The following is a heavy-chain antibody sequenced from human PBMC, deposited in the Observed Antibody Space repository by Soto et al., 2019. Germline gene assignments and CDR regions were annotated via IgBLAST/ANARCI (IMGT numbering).Heavy chain of an antibody. CDR1: GFTFDDYA. J-gene: IGHJ3*02. CDR3: AKGGYCSGGSCDAFDI. V-gene: IGHV3-9*01. D-gene: IGHD2-15*01. CDR2: ISWNSGSI. Sequence: GGSLRLSCAASGFTFDDYAMHWVRQAPGKGLEWVSGISWNSGSIGYADSVKGRFTISRDNAKNSLYLQMNSLRAEDTVLYCCAKGGYCSGGSCDAFDIWGQGTMVTVSS.